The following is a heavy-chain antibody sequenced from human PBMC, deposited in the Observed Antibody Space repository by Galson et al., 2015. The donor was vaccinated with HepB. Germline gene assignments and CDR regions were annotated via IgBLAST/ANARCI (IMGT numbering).Heavy chain of an antibody. Sequence: SLRLSCAASGFTFSSYGMHWVRQAPGKGLEWVAFIRNDGSKKYYADSVRGRFTISRDNSKNTLYLQMNSLRAEDTAVYYCAKGGDYAFTYWGQGTLVTVSS. D-gene: IGHD4-17*01. J-gene: IGHJ4*02. CDR3: AKGGDYAFTY. CDR1: GFTFSSYG. V-gene: IGHV3-30*02. CDR2: IRNDGSKK.